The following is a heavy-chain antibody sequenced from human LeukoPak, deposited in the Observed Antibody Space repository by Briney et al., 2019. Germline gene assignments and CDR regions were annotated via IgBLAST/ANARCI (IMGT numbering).Heavy chain of an antibody. Sequence: GGSLRLSCVASGFTFSDYEMHWVRQAPGKGLEWLSYITSSGDAIDSADSGRGRFTMSRDNAKKTLYMQLNSLRVEDTAIYYCARDNFGWYEKGGDYFEYWGQGTLVTVSS. V-gene: IGHV3-48*03. D-gene: IGHD6-19*01. CDR2: ITSSGDAI. CDR1: GFTFSDYE. J-gene: IGHJ4*02. CDR3: ARDNFGWYEKGGDYFEY.